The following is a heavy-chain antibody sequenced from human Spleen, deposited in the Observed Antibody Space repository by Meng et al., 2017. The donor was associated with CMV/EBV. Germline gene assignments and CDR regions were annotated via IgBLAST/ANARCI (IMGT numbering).Heavy chain of an antibody. Sequence: GESLKISCAASGFTFSSYSMNWVRQAPGKGLEWVSSISSNSSYIYYADSVKGRFTISRDNAKNSLYLQMNSLRAEDTAVYYCASLSSTDAFDIWGQGTMVTVSS. CDR3: ASLSSTDAFDI. CDR2: ISSNSSYI. V-gene: IGHV3-21*01. D-gene: IGHD2-2*01. CDR1: GFTFSSYS. J-gene: IGHJ3*02.